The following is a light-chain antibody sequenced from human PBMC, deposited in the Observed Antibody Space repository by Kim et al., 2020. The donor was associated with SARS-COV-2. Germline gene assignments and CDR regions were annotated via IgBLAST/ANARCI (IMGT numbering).Light chain of an antibody. Sequence: EIVLTQSPGTLSLSPGERATLSCRASQSVSSSYLAWYQQKPGQAPRLLIYGASSRATGIPDRFSGSGYGTDFTLTISRLEPENFAVYYCQEYGSSPPYTFGQGTKLEI. J-gene: IGKJ2*01. CDR2: GAS. CDR1: QSVSSSY. CDR3: QEYGSSPPYT. V-gene: IGKV3-20*01.